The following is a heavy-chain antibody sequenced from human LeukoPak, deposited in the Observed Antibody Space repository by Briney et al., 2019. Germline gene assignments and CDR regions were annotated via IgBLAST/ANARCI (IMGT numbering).Heavy chain of an antibody. J-gene: IGHJ6*02. CDR2: IKPDGTEE. CDR1: GFTFSDSW. Sequence: GGSLRLSCAASGFTFSDSWMSWVRQAPGKGPEWVANIKPDGTEEHYVDSVKGRFTVSRDNARNSLFLQMSSLRVGDTAVYYCAIYKNWVAGDVWGQGTTVSVSS. D-gene: IGHD7-27*01. CDR3: AIYKNWVAGDV. V-gene: IGHV3-7*01.